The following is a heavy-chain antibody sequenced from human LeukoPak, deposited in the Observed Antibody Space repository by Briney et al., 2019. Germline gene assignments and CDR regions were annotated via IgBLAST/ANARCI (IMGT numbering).Heavy chain of an antibody. Sequence: SETLSLTCTVSGGSINNYYWSWIRQPAGKGREAIGRIYTRGSTNYNPSRKSRVTMSVDTSKNQFSLKLSSVTAADTAVYYCARGRYCSADICSGGDAFDIWGQGTMVSVSS. CDR1: GGSINNYY. D-gene: IGHD2-15*01. J-gene: IGHJ3*02. CDR2: IYTRGST. CDR3: ARGRYCSADICSGGDAFDI. V-gene: IGHV4-4*07.